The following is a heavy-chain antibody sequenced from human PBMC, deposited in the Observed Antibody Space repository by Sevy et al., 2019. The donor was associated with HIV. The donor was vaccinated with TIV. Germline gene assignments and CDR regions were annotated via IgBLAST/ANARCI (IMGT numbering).Heavy chain of an antibody. Sequence: ASVKVSCKASGGTYSSYAISWVRLAPRQGLEWMGGIIPIFGTANYAQKFQGRVTITADESTSTAYMELSSLRSEDTAVYYCARNTYYDILTGYYQYYFDYWGQGTLVTVSS. J-gene: IGHJ4*02. V-gene: IGHV1-69*13. D-gene: IGHD3-9*01. CDR2: IIPIFGTA. CDR3: ARNTYYDILTGYYQYYFDY. CDR1: GGTYSSYA.